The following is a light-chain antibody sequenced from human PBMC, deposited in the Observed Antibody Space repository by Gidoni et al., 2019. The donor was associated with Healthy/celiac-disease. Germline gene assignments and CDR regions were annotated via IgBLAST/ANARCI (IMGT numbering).Light chain of an antibody. J-gene: IGKJ2*02. CDR3: QQYGSSPGT. Sequence: EIVLTQPPGPLSLSPVERATLSCRASQSVSSSYLAWYQQKPGQAPRLLIYGASSRATGIPDRFSGSGSGTDFTLTISRLEPEDFAVYYCQQYGSSPGTFGQGTKLEIK. V-gene: IGKV3-20*01. CDR2: GAS. CDR1: QSVSSSY.